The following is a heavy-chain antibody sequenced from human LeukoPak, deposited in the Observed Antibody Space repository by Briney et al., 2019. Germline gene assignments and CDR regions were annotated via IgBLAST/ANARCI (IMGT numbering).Heavy chain of an antibody. V-gene: IGHV4-31*02. Sequence: SQTLSLTWTVSGGSISSGGYYWSWIRQHPWKGLDWTGYIYYSGSTYYNPSLKSRVTISVDTSKNQFSLKLSSVTAADTAVYYCARSTLTIAAADTTYFDYWGQGTLVTVSS. CDR1: GGSISSGGYY. J-gene: IGHJ4*02. D-gene: IGHD6-13*01. CDR3: ARSTLTIAAADTTYFDY. CDR2: IYYSGST.